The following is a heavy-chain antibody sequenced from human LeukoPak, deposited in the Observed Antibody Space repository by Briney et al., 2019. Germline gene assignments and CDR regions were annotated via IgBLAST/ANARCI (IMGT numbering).Heavy chain of an antibody. CDR1: GYTFTSYY. CDR3: ARARGHGKQQLVPYYYYYYGMDV. Sequence: GASVKVSCKASGYTFTSYYMHWVRQAPGQGLEWMGTINPSGGSTSYAQKFQGRVTMTGDTSTSTVYMELSSLRSEDTAVYYCARARGHGKQQLVPYYYYYYGMDVWGQGTTVTLSS. V-gene: IGHV1-46*01. D-gene: IGHD6-13*01. CDR2: INPSGGST. J-gene: IGHJ6*02.